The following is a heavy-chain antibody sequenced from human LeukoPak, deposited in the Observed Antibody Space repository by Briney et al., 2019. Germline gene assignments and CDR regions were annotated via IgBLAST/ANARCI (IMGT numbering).Heavy chain of an antibody. Sequence: SVKVSCKASGGTFSSYAISWVRQAPGQGLEWMGGIIPIFGTANYAQKFQGRVTITADESTSTAYMELSSLRSEDTAVYYCARALDYYDSSGRTFDHWGQGTLVTVSS. CDR2: IIPIFGTA. CDR1: GGTFSSYA. D-gene: IGHD3-22*01. V-gene: IGHV1-69*01. CDR3: ARALDYYDSSGRTFDH. J-gene: IGHJ4*02.